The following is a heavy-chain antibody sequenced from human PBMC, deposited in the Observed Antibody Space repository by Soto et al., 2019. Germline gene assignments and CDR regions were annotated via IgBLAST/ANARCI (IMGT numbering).Heavy chain of an antibody. D-gene: IGHD3-10*02. CDR1: GGSISSYY. V-gene: IGHV4-59*01. J-gene: IGHJ5*01. CDR2: IFYCGST. Sequence: QVQLQESGPGLVKPSETLSLTCTVSGGSISSYYWSWIRQPPGKGLEWIGFIFYCGSTSYNPSLNSRVTISIDTSEYQFSLKLNSVTAADTAVYYCASMIGDPVLSFDSWGQGTLVAVSS. CDR3: ASMIGDPVLSFDS.